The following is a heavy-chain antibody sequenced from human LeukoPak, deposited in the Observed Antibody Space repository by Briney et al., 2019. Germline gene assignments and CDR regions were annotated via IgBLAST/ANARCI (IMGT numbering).Heavy chain of an antibody. Sequence: SGTLSLTCAVSGGSISSSNWWSWVRQPPGKGLEWIGEIYHSGSTNYNPSLKSRVTISVDKSKNQFSLKLSSVTAADTAVYYCARVPIVVVVAATLNYYYGMDVWGQGTTVTVSS. CDR2: IYHSGST. V-gene: IGHV4-4*02. D-gene: IGHD2-15*01. CDR1: GGSISSSNW. J-gene: IGHJ6*02. CDR3: ARVPIVVVVAATLNYYYGMDV.